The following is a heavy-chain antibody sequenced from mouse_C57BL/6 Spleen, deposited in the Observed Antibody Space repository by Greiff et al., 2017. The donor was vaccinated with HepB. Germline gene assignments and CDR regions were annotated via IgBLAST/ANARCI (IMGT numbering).Heavy chain of an antibody. J-gene: IGHJ4*01. CDR1: GYTFTSYG. CDR2: ISPRSGNT. Sequence: VQLQQSGAELARPGASVKLSCKASGYTFTSYGISWVKQRTGQGLEWIGEISPRSGNTYYNEKFKGKATLTADKSSSTAYMELRSLTSEDSAGYFCARSDYGYAMDYWGQGTSVTVSS. V-gene: IGHV1-81*01. D-gene: IGHD2-4*01. CDR3: ARSDYGYAMDY.